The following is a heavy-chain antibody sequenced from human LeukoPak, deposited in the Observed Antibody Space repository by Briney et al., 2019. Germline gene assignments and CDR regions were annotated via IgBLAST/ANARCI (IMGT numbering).Heavy chain of an antibody. CDR2: MNPNSGNT. D-gene: IGHD3-22*01. V-gene: IGHV1-8*01. CDR1: GYTFTSYD. Sequence: ASVKVSCKASGYTFTSYDINWVRQATGQGLEWMGWMNPNSGNTGYAQKFQGRVTMTRNTSISTAYMELSSLRSEDTAVYYCARGPAYYYDSSAITLYGMDVWGQGTTVTAS. J-gene: IGHJ6*02. CDR3: ARGPAYYYDSSAITLYGMDV.